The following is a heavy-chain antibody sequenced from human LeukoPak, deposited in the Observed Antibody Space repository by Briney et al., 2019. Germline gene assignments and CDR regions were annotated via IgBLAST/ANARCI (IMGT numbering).Heavy chain of an antibody. Sequence: QSGGSLRLSCAASGFTFSSYAMHWVRQAPGKGLEWVAVISYDGSNKYYADSVKGRFTISRDNSKNTLYLQMNSLRAEDTAVYYCAKDGGLVLGAFDIWGQGTMVTVSS. D-gene: IGHD6-19*01. J-gene: IGHJ3*02. CDR1: GFTFSSYA. CDR3: AKDGGLVLGAFDI. V-gene: IGHV3-30*04. CDR2: ISYDGSNK.